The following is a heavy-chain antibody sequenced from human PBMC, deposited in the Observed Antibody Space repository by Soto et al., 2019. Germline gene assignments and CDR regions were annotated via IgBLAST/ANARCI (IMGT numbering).Heavy chain of an antibody. CDR3: ARNQPQRYCSGGTCRPAYGMDV. CDR2: IYYSGDT. V-gene: IGHV4-39*01. Sequence: SETLSLTCTVSGGSISSDSFYWAWIRQPPGKGLEWIGIIYYSGDTYYNPSLAGRLTMSVDTSNQFSLTLRSVTAADTALYYCARNQPQRYCSGGTCRPAYGMDVWGQGTTVTV. CDR1: GGSISSDSFY. J-gene: IGHJ6*02. D-gene: IGHD2-15*01.